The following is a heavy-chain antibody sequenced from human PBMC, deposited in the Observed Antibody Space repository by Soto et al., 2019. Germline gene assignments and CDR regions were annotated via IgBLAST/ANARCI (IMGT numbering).Heavy chain of an antibody. CDR3: ARGRPYDSSGYSPHYGLDV. D-gene: IGHD3-22*01. CDR1: GGSISSADYY. Sequence: QVLLQESGPGLVKPSQSLSLTCTVSGGSISSADYYWSWIRQHPGKGLEWIGHIDYSGTTSYNPSLKRRVTISGGTSKNQFSLKLRSVTAADTAVYYCARGRPYDSSGYSPHYGLDVWGQGTTVTVSS. J-gene: IGHJ6*02. CDR2: IDYSGTT. V-gene: IGHV4-31*03.